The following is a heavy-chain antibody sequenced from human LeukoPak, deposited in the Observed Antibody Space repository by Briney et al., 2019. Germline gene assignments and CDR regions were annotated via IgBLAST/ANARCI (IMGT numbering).Heavy chain of an antibody. V-gene: IGHV4-34*01. D-gene: IGHD6-13*01. CDR2: INHSGST. CDR3: AISAAAAGTGGY. Sequence: SETLSLTCAVYGGSFSGYYWSWIRQPPGKGLEWIGEINHSGSTNYNPSLKSRVTISVDTSKNQFSLKLSSVTAADTAVYYCAISAAAAGTGGYWGQGTLVTVSS. J-gene: IGHJ4*02. CDR1: GGSFSGYY.